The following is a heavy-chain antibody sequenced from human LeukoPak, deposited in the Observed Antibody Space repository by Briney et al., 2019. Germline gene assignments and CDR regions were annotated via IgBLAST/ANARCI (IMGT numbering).Heavy chain of an antibody. Sequence: SETLSLTCTVSGGSISSSSDYWGWIRQPPGKGLEWIGSIYYSGSTYYNTSLKSRVTISVDTSKNQFSLKVKSVTAADTAVYYCASASGLNDAFDIWGQGTMVIVSS. CDR2: IYYSGST. J-gene: IGHJ3*02. D-gene: IGHD6-19*01. CDR1: GGSISSSSDY. V-gene: IGHV4-39*07. CDR3: ASASGLNDAFDI.